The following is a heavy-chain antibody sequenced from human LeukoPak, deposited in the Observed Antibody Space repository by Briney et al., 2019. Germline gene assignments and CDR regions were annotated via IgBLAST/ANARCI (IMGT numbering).Heavy chain of an antibody. J-gene: IGHJ4*02. Sequence: GGSLRLSCAASGFTFSRYSMNWVRQAPGKGLEWVSSISSSSTYIYYADSVKGRFTISRDNAKNSLYLQMNSLRDEDTAVYYCARVRGSYGYGLDYWGQGTLVTVSS. CDR3: ARVRGSYGYGLDY. D-gene: IGHD5-18*01. V-gene: IGHV3-21*01. CDR2: ISSSSTYI. CDR1: GFTFSRYS.